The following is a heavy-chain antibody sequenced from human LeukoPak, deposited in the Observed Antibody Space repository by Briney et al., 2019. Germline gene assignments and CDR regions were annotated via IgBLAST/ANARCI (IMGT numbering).Heavy chain of an antibody. CDR3: GRGFYYYGLDV. CDR1: GYTFTQKD. CDR2: MNPKNGNT. Sequence: SVKVSCKASGYTFTQKDINWVRQAPGQGLEWMGWMNPKNGNTGYAQKFQGRVTMTGDTSIDTAYMELNALTSDDTAAYYCGRGFYYYGLDVWGQGTTVIVS. V-gene: IGHV1-8*01. J-gene: IGHJ6*02.